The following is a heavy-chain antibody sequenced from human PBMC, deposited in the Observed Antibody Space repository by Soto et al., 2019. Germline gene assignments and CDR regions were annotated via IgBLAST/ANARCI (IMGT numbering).Heavy chain of an antibody. CDR2: INHSGST. V-gene: IGHV4-34*01. J-gene: IGHJ4*02. D-gene: IGHD3-22*01. CDR3: ARGRRYYDSSGYYPSFDY. CDR1: GGSFSGYY. Sequence: SETLSLTCAVYGGSFSGYYWSWIRQPPGKGLEWIGEINHSGSTNYNPSLKSRVTISVDTSKNQFSLKLSSVTAADTAVYYCARGRRYYDSSGYYPSFDYWGQGTLVTVSS.